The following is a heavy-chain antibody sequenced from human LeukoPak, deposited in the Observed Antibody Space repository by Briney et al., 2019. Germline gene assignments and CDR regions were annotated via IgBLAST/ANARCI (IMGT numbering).Heavy chain of an antibody. CDR2: IRNDGSNK. CDR1: GFTFSSYG. D-gene: IGHD3-16*02. J-gene: IGHJ4*02. V-gene: IGHV3-30*02. CDR3: AKAEADDYVWGSYRYPRIDY. Sequence: PGGSLRLSCAASGFTFSSYGMHWVRQAPGKGLEWVAFIRNDGSNKYYADSVKGRFTISRDNSKNTLYLQMNSLRAEDTAVYYCAKAEADDYVWGSYRYPRIDYWGQGTLVTVSS.